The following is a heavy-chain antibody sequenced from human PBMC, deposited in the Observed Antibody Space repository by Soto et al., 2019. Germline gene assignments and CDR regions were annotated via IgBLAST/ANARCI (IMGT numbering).Heavy chain of an antibody. V-gene: IGHV1-18*01. Sequence: QVQLVQSGAEVKKPGASVKVSCKASGYTFTSYGISWVRQAPGQGLEWMGWISAYNCNTNYAQKLQGRVTMTTDTSTSRAYMELRSLRSDDTAVYYCARGAPRPWFGELYNWFDPWGQGTLVTVSS. D-gene: IGHD3-10*01. CDR1: GYTFTSYG. CDR2: ISAYNCNT. CDR3: ARGAPRPWFGELYNWFDP. J-gene: IGHJ5*02.